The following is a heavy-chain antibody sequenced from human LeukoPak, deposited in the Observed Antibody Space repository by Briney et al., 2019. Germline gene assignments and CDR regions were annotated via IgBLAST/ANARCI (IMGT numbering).Heavy chain of an antibody. D-gene: IGHD6-25*01. V-gene: IGHV3-30*04. CDR1: GFTFSSYA. J-gene: IGHJ6*03. CDR3: AREGFSRGYSQYYYMYV. CDR2: ISYDGSNK. Sequence: GGSLRLSCAASGFTFSSYAIHWVRQAPGKGLEWVALISYDGSNKYYADSVKGRFTISRDKSKNTLYLQMNSMRAEDTVVYYCAREGFSRGYSQYYYMYVWGKGTTVTVSS.